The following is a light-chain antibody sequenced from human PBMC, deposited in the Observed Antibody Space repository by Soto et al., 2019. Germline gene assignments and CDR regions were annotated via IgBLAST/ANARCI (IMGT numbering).Light chain of an antibody. V-gene: IGLV2-8*01. CDR2: EVS. CDR3: SSYGGINPVV. CDR1: SSDVGGYNY. J-gene: IGLJ2*01. Sequence: QSALTQPPSASGSPGQSVTISCTGTSSDVGGYNYVSWYQQHPGKAPKLMIYEVSKRPSGVPDRFSGSKSGNTASLTVSGLQAEDEADYYCSSYGGINPVVFGGGTKLTVL.